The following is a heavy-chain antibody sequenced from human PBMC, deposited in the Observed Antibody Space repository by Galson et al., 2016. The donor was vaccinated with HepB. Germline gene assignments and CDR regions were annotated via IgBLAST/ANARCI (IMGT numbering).Heavy chain of an antibody. J-gene: IGHJ6*02. CDR1: GGSFSGFH. CDR3: ARGAVGYCSSSTCYNYYHGLDV. Sequence: SETLSLTCAVYGGSFSGFHWTWIRQARGRGLGWLGEINHRGNSNYDPSLTSRVTVSVVTSTNRFSLSLSSVTAADSGIYYCARGAVGYCSSSTCYNYYHGLDVWGQGTTVSVSS. CDR2: INHRGNS. D-gene: IGHD2-2*02. V-gene: IGHV4-34*01.